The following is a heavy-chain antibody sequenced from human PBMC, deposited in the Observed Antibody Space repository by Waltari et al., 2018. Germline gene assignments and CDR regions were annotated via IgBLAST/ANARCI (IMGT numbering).Heavy chain of an antibody. CDR3: ARGSFRDPYGSGRAPAGY. CDR2: INHSGST. Sequence: QVQLQQWGAGLLKPSETLSLTCAVYGGSFSGYYWSWIRQPPGKGLEWIGEINHSGSTNYNPSLKSRVTISVDTSKNQFSLKLSSVTAAYTAVYYCARGSFRDPYGSGRAPAGYWGQGTLVTVSS. J-gene: IGHJ4*02. D-gene: IGHD3-10*01. CDR1: GGSFSGYY. V-gene: IGHV4-34*01.